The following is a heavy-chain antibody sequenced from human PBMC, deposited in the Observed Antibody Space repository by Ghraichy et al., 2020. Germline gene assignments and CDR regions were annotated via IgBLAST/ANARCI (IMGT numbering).Heavy chain of an antibody. Sequence: GGSLRLSCAASGFTLSNYWMTWVRQAPGKGLQWVATIKQDASEQYHVDSVRGRFTISRDNAKILLYLQMNSLRAEDTALYYCARIREGGSRYNAFDIWGPGTMVTVSS. J-gene: IGHJ3*02. V-gene: IGHV3-7*01. CDR3: ARIREGGSRYNAFDI. CDR2: IKQDASEQ. D-gene: IGHD1-1*01. CDR1: GFTLSNYW.